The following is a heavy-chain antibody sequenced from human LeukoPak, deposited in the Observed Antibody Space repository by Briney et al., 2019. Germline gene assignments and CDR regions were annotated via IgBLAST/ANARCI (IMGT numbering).Heavy chain of an antibody. J-gene: IGHJ4*02. CDR2: VSFDGDNK. CDR1: GFTFSDYY. V-gene: IGHV3-30-3*01. Sequence: PGGSLRLSCAASGFTFSDYYMSWVRQAPGKGLEWVAVVSFDGDNKYYADSVKDRFTISRDNSQNTLYLQLNSLRAEDTAVYYCARDWTLNYWGQGTLVTVSS. CDR3: ARDWTLNY. D-gene: IGHD3/OR15-3a*01.